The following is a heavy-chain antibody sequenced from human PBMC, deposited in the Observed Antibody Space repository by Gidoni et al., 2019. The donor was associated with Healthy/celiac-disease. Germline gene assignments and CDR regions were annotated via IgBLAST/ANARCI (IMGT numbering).Heavy chain of an antibody. CDR1: GFTFSSYA. J-gene: IGHJ4*02. CDR3: AKGDYDSSGYYTAFFAPFDY. Sequence: EVQLLESGGGLVQPGGSLRLSCAVPGFTFSSYAMSWVRQAPGKGLEWVSAISGSGGSTYYADSVKGRFTISRDNSKNTLYLQMNSLRAEDTAVYYCAKGDYDSSGYYTAFFAPFDYWGQGTLVTVSS. CDR2: ISGSGGST. V-gene: IGHV3-23*01. D-gene: IGHD3-22*01.